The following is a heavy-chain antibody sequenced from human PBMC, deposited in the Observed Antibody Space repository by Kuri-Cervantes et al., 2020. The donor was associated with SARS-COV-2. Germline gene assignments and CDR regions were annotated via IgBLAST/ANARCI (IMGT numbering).Heavy chain of an antibody. Sequence: GGSLRLSCAASGFTFSSYEMNWVRQAPGKGPEWVSSISSSSSYIYYADSVKGRFTISRDNAKNSLYLQMNSLRAEDTAVYYCAREGSDCSSTSCSYYYYYGMDVWGQGTTVTVSS. CDR2: ISSSSSYI. D-gene: IGHD2-2*01. CDR3: AREGSDCSSTSCSYYYYYGMDV. V-gene: IGHV3-21*01. CDR1: GFTFSSYE. J-gene: IGHJ6*02.